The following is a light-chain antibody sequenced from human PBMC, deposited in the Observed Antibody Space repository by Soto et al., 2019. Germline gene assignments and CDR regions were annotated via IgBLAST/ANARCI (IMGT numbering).Light chain of an antibody. CDR2: DVG. J-gene: IGLJ1*01. Sequence: QPPPLSGSPGQSITLSFPGTRRYVGGYNSVSWYQHHPGKAPKLILYDVGDRPSGVSYRFSGSKSGNTASLTISGLQAVDEADYYCSSYTSSSTNVFGTGTKVTVL. V-gene: IGLV2-14*03. CDR3: SSYTSSSTNV. CDR1: RRYVGGYNS.